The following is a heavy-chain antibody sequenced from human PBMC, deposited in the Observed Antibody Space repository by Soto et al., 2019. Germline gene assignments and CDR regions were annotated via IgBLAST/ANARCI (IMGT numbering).Heavy chain of an antibody. J-gene: IGHJ4*02. CDR1: GFTFSSYS. CDR2: ISSSSSYM. D-gene: IGHD4-17*01. V-gene: IGHV3-21*01. CDR3: ARARGGYGGNGFDY. Sequence: PGGSLRLSCAASGFTFSSYSMNWVRQAPGKGLEWVSSISSSSSYMYYADSVKGRFTISRDNAKNSLYLQMNSLRAEDTAVYYCARARGGYGGNGFDYWGQGTLVTVSS.